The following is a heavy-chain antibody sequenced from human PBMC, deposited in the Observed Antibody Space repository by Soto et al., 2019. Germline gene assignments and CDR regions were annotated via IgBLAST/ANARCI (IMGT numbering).Heavy chain of an antibody. J-gene: IGHJ4*02. CDR1: GGTFSSYA. CDR3: ARRQWFGEHSHFDY. D-gene: IGHD3-10*01. V-gene: IGHV1-69*13. Sequence: SVKVSCKASGGTFSSYAISWVRQAPGQGLEWMGGIIPIFGTANYAQKFQGRVTITADESTSTAYMELSSLRSEDTAVYYCARRQWFGEHSHFDYWGQGTLVTVSS. CDR2: IIPIFGTA.